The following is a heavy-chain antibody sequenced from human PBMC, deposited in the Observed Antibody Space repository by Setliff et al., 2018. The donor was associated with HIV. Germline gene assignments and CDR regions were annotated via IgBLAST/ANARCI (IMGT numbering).Heavy chain of an antibody. J-gene: IGHJ6*02. CDR2: IDRDGSET. CDR3: ARKFRPGHGVDV. Sequence: GGSLRLSCVASRFTFNDYWMSWVRQAPGKGLEWVANIDRDGSETNYVDSVKDRFTIFRDNAKSSIYLQMNSLRAEDTAIYYCARKFRPGHGVDVWGQGTTVTVSS. V-gene: IGHV3-7*01. CDR1: RFTFNDYW. D-gene: IGHD3-10*01.